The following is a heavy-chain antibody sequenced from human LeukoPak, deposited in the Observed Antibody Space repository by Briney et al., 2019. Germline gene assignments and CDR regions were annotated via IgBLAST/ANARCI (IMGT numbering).Heavy chain of an antibody. D-gene: IGHD6-13*01. J-gene: IGHJ4*02. CDR2: ISWNSGSI. CDR1: GFTFDDYA. V-gene: IGHV3-9*01. CDR3: AKDMIAAAGNFDY. Sequence: GRSLRLSCAASGFTFDDYAMHWVRQAPGKGLEWVSGISWNSGSIGYADSAKGRFTISRDNAKNSLYLQMNSLRAEDTALYYCAKDMIAAAGNFDYWGQGTLVTVSS.